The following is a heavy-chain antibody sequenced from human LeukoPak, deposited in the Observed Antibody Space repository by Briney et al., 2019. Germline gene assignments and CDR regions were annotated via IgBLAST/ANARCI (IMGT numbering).Heavy chain of an antibody. J-gene: IGHJ5*02. Sequence: PSETLSLTCSVSGYSISNGYYWSWIRQPPGKGLEWIGEINHSGSTNYNPSLKSRVTISVDTSKNQFSLKLSSVTAADTAVYYCARGGRYYDFWSGRNVRFDPWGQGTLVTVSS. CDR3: ARGGRYYDFWSGRNVRFDP. D-gene: IGHD3-3*01. V-gene: IGHV4-34*01. CDR2: INHSGST. CDR1: GYSISNGYY.